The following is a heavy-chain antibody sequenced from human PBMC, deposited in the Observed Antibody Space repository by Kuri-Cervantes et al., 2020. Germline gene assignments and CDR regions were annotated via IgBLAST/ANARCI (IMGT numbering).Heavy chain of an antibody. CDR1: GFSLSTSGMC. CDR3: ARILERAYCGGDCYYGFDP. J-gene: IGHJ5*02. Sequence: SGPTLVKPTQTLTLTCTFPGFSLSTSGMCVSWIRQPPGKALEWLARIDWDDDKYYSTSLKTRLTISKDTSKNQVVLTMTNMDPVDTATYYCARILERAYCGGDCYYGFDPWGQGTLVTVSS. D-gene: IGHD2-21*02. V-gene: IGHV2-70*11. CDR2: IDWDDDK.